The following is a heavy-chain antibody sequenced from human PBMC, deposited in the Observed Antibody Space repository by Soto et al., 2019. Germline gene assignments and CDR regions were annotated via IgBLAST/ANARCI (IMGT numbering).Heavy chain of an antibody. V-gene: IGHV3-33*01. J-gene: IGHJ3*02. Sequence: QVQLVESGGGVVQPGRSLRLSCAASGFTFSSYGMHWVRQAPGKGLEWVAVIWYDGSNKYYADSVKGRFTISRDNSKNTLYLQMNSLRDEETAVYYSARDGPRKHDAFDIWGQGTMVTVSS. CDR1: GFTFSSYG. CDR3: ARDGPRKHDAFDI. CDR2: IWYDGSNK.